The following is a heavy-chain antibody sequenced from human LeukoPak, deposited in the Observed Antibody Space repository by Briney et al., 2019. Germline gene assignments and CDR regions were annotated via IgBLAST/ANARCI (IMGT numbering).Heavy chain of an antibody. CDR1: GFTFSSHA. J-gene: IGHJ6*03. D-gene: IGHD4-17*01. V-gene: IGHV3-23*01. CDR3: AKGGSTSRVTTSRVVFGYYYYLDV. CDR2: LSGSGGTT. Sequence: PGGSLRLSCAASGFTFSSHAMSWVRLAPGKGLEWVSSLSGSGGTTYHADSVKGRFSISRDNSKNTLYLQLNSLRAEDTAVYYCAKGGSTSRVTTSRVVFGYYYYLDVWGKGTPVTVSS.